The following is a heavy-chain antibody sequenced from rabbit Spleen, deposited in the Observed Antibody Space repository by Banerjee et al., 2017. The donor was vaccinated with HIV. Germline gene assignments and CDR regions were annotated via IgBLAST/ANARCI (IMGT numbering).Heavy chain of an antibody. CDR2: VDVGGSGFT. V-gene: IGHV1S45*01. J-gene: IGHJ6*01. CDR3: ARDAATSFSSYGMDL. D-gene: IGHD8-1*01. CDR1: GVSFSFSNY. Sequence: QEQLEESGGGLVKPGASLTLTCTASGVSFSFSNYMCWVRQAPGKGLEWIGCVDVGGSGFTYFANWAKGRFTISKTSSTTVTLQMTSLTAADTATYFCARDAATSFSSYGMDLWGQGTLVTVS.